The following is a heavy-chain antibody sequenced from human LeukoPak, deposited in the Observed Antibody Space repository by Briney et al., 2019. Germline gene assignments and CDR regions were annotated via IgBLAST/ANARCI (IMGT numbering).Heavy chain of an antibody. J-gene: IGHJ4*02. CDR1: GFSFRRCA. CDR2: LTDNGDST. CDR3: AKVGTEAGIDY. D-gene: IGHD6-13*01. V-gene: IGHV3-23*01. Sequence: PGGPLRLSCAASGFSFRRCAMNWVRQAPGKGLEWVSGLTDNGDSTYYADSVKGRFTISRDNSKNTLYLQMKSLRAEDTAVYYCAKVGTEAGIDYWGQGTLVTVSS.